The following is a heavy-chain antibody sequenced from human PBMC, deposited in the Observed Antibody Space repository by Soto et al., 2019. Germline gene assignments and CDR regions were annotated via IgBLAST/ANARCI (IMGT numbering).Heavy chain of an antibody. CDR2: IIPIFGTA. CDR1: GGTFSSYP. V-gene: IGHV1-69*13. CDR3: ARAGYSTYWFDP. Sequence: SVKGSWKAAGGTFSSYPISWVRQAPGQGLEWMGGIIPIFGTANYAQKFQGRVTITADESTSTAYMELSSLRSEDTAVYYCARAGYSTYWFDPWGQGTLVTVSS. J-gene: IGHJ5*02. D-gene: IGHD2-15*01.